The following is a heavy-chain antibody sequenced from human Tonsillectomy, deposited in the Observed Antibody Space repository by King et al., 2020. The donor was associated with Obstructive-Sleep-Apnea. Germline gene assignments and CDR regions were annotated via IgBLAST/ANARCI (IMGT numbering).Heavy chain of an antibody. CDR3: AGRYYDSAGYYYGFDH. CDR1: GFTFSNYV. CDR2: IIGSAGST. V-gene: IGHV3-23*04. J-gene: IGHJ4*02. Sequence: VQLVESGGGLVQPGGSLRLSCAASGFTFSNYVMSWVRQAPGKGLEWVSSIIGSAGSTYYADPVKGRFTISRDNSKNTLYMQMNSLRAEDTAVFYCAGRYYDSAGYYYGFDHWGQGTLVTVSS. D-gene: IGHD3-22*01.